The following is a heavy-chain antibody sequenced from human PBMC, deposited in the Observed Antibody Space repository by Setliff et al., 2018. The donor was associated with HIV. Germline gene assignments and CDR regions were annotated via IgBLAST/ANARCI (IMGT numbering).Heavy chain of an antibody. D-gene: IGHD3-16*01. V-gene: IGHV4-61*09. J-gene: IGHJ4*02. CDR3: ARVSTDYVWGSFLSSGPYYFDF. Sequence: LSLTCTVSGDSITSGTYYWSWIRQPAGMGQEWIGHISTSGTTNYNPSLKSRVTISADTSKSQFSLKLTSVTAADTAAYFCARVSTDYVWGSFLSSGPYYFDFWGQGALVTVSS. CDR1: GDSITSGTYY. CDR2: ISTSGTT.